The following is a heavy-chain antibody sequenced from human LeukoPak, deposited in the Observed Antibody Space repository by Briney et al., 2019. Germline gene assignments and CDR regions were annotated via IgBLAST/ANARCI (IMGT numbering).Heavy chain of an antibody. CDR2: IYYSGST. D-gene: IGHD2-2*01. V-gene: IGHV4-39*01. CDR3: ARRAYCSSTSCYYYYYYGMDV. J-gene: IGHJ6*02. Sequence: SETLSLTCTVSGGSISSSSYYWGWIRQPPGKELEWIGSIYYSGSTYYNPSLKSRVTISVDTSKNQFSLKLSSVTAADTAVYYCARRAYCSSTSCYYYYYYGMDVWGQGTTVTVSS. CDR1: GGSISSSSYY.